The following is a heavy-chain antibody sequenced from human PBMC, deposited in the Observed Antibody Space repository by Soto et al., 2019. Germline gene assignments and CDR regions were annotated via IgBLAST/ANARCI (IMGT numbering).Heavy chain of an antibody. J-gene: IGHJ4*02. CDR2: ISPSASDT. CDR1: GFSFSTSS. Sequence: EVPLLESGGDLVQPGGSLRLSCAASGFSFSTSSMAWVRQPPGKGLEWLSAISPSASDTLYADSVKGRFTISRDNSQNNLFLQMTSLSADDTAVYYCAKGGYTFAYEWGQGALVTVSS. V-gene: IGHV3-23*01. D-gene: IGHD5-18*01. CDR3: AKGGYTFAYE.